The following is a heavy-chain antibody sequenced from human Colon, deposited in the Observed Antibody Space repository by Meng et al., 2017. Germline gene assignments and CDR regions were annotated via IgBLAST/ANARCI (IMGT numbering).Heavy chain of an antibody. CDR1: GAAIRSGGCY. CDR3: STRYGSETYPFDF. J-gene: IGHJ4*02. Sequence: VGMQEPGPRRVEPPAPPPSPCCVSGAAIRSGGCYWGCIRQVPGQGLDVIGYIFYSESTYYKPPPQSRGIRLVVTSKNEFFLRQSSVSAAATAVYYCSTRYGSETYPFDFWGQGILVTVSS. D-gene: IGHD3-10*01. V-gene: IGHV4-31*04. CDR2: IFYSEST.